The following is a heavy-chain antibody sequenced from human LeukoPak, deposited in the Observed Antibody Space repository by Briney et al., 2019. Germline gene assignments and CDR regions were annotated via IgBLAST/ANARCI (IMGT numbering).Heavy chain of an antibody. D-gene: IGHD6-19*01. CDR2: ISGSGGST. CDR1: GFTFSTHA. Sequence: GGSLRLSCAASGFTFSTHAVSWVRQAPGKGLEWVSSISGSGGSTYYADSVKGRFTISKDTSKKTVHLQMNSLRAEDTAVYYCAKSGAQWLVQENWFDPWGQGTLVTVSS. J-gene: IGHJ5*02. V-gene: IGHV3-23*01. CDR3: AKSGAQWLVQENWFDP.